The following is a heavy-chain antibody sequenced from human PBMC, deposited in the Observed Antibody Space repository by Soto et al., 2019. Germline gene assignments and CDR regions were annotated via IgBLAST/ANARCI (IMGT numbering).Heavy chain of an antibody. D-gene: IGHD6-13*01. V-gene: IGHV1-46*03. CDR2: INPSGGST. CDR3: ARASGGAAAGRGDYSYYYMDV. J-gene: IGHJ6*03. Sequence: GASVKVSCKASGYTFTSYYMHWVRQAPGQGLEWMGIINPSGGSTSYAQKFQGRVTMTRDTSTSTVYMELSSLRSEDTAVYYCARASGGAAAGRGDYSYYYMDVWGRGTTVTAP. CDR1: GYTFTSYY.